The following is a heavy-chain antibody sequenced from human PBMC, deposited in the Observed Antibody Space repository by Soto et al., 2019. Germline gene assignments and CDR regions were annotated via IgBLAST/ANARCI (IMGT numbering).Heavy chain of an antibody. CDR2: MNPNSGNT. CDR3: ARGWGTAMAILKYYFDF. CDR1: GYTFTSHD. D-gene: IGHD5-18*01. V-gene: IGHV1-8*02. J-gene: IGHJ4*02. Sequence: GASGKVSCKASGYTFTSHDINWVRQATGQGLEWMGWMNPNSGNTGYAQKFQGRVTMTRDTSVSTAYMELSSLRSEDTAVYYCARGWGTAMAILKYYFDFWGQGTLVTVSS.